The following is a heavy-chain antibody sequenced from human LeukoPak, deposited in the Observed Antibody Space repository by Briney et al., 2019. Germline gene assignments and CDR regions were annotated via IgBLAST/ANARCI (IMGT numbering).Heavy chain of an antibody. CDR2: IYTSGST. J-gene: IGHJ4*02. CDR1: GGSISSYY. D-gene: IGHD6-19*01. Sequence: SETLSLTCTASGGSISSYYWSWIRQPAGKGLEWIGRIYTSGSTNYNPSLKSRVTMSVDTSKNQFSLKLSSVTAADTAVYYCARGYSSGWYGYYFDYWGQGTLVTVSS. CDR3: ARGYSSGWYGYYFDY. V-gene: IGHV4-4*07.